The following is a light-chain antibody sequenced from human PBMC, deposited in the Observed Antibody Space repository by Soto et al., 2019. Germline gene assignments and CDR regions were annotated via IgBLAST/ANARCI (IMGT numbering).Light chain of an antibody. CDR2: SVS. CDR3: GTWDGSLTAEV. CDR1: SSDIGTYDH. Sequence: QSVLTQPASVSGSPGQSITISCSGTSSDIGTYDHVAWFQQFPGKTPKLMIYSVSNRPSGVSYRFSGSKSGNTASLTISGLQAEDEADYYCGTWDGSLTAEVFGGGTKLTVL. J-gene: IGLJ3*02. V-gene: IGLV2-14*01.